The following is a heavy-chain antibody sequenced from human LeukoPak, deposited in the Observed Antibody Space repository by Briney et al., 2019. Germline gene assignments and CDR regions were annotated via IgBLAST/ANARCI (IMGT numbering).Heavy chain of an antibody. CDR2: TSSGSSTI. CDR3: ARVAHFDRGMDV. D-gene: IGHD3-9*01. CDR1: GFSFSSYS. V-gene: IGHV3-48*04. Sequence: GGFLRLSCAASGFSFSSYSMKWVRQAPGKGLEWLSYTSSGSSTIYYADAVKGRFVISRDNTKKTLDLEMNSLRAEDTAVYFCARVAHFDRGMDVWGQGTTVIVSS. J-gene: IGHJ6*02.